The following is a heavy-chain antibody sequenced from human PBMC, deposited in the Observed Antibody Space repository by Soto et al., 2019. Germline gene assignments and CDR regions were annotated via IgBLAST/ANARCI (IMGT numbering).Heavy chain of an antibody. CDR1: GGPISSGGYS. D-gene: IGHD4-17*01. Sequence: SETLSLTCAFSGGPISSGGYSWSWIRQPPGKGLEWIGYIYHSGSTYYNPSLKSRVTISVDRSKNQFSLKLSSVTAADTAVYYCARAGYGDYHFDYWGQGTLVTVSS. J-gene: IGHJ4*02. CDR3: ARAGYGDYHFDY. CDR2: IYHSGST. V-gene: IGHV4-30-2*01.